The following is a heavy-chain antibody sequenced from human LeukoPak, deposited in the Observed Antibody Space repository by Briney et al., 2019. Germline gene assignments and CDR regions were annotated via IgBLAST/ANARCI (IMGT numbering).Heavy chain of an antibody. J-gene: IGHJ4*02. Sequence: SQTLSLTCAISGDTVSSNSAAWNWIRQSPSRGVEWLGRTYYRSKWYHDYATSVKSRMTINPDTSKNQVSLQLKSVIPEDTAVYYCARGTNDYADPVFDSWGQGTLVTVSS. CDR3: ARGTNDYADPVFDS. CDR1: GDTVSSNSAA. CDR2: TYYRSKWYH. D-gene: IGHD4-17*01. V-gene: IGHV6-1*01.